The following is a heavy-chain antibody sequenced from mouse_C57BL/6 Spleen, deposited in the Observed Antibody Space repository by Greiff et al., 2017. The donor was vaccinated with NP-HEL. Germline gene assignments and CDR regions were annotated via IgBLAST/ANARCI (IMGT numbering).Heavy chain of an antibody. Sequence: VQLQQPGAELVMPGASVKLSCKASGYTFTSYWMHWVKQRPGQGLEWIGEIDPSDSYTNYNQKFKGKSTLTVDKSSSTAYMQLSSLTSEDSAVYYCARRLDPYYAMDYWGQGTSVTVSS. V-gene: IGHV1-69*01. D-gene: IGHD2-2*01. CDR3: ARRLDPYYAMDY. CDR1: GYTFTSYW. J-gene: IGHJ4*01. CDR2: IDPSDSYT.